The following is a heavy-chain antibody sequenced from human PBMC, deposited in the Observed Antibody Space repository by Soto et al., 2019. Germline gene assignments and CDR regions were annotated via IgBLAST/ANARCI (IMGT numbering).Heavy chain of an antibody. CDR3: ARDAVGATYPGHAFDI. V-gene: IGHV3-21*01. CDR1: GFTFSSYS. CDR2: ISSSSSYI. J-gene: IGHJ3*02. D-gene: IGHD1-26*01. Sequence: GGSLRLSCAASGFTFSSYSMNWVRQAPGKGLEWVSSISSSSSYIYYADSVKGRFTISRDNAKNSLYLQMNSLRAEDTAVYYCARDAVGATYPGHAFDILGQGTMVTVS.